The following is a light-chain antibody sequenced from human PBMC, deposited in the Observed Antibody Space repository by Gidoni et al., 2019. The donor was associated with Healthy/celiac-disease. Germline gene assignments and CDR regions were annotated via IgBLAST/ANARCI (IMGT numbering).Light chain of an antibody. Sequence: DILLTQSPSFLSASIGDRVTITCRASQGTSTYLAWYQQKPGKAPKLLIYGASTLQSGVPSRFSGSGSGTEFTLTISSLQPEDFATYYCQQLNSYPDTFGQGTKLEIK. CDR2: GAS. CDR3: QQLNSYPDT. V-gene: IGKV1-9*01. J-gene: IGKJ2*01. CDR1: QGTSTY.